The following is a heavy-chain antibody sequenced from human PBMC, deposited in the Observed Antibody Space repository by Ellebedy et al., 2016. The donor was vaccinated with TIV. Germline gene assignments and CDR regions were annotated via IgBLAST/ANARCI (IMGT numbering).Heavy chain of an antibody. J-gene: IGHJ4*02. Sequence: AASVKVSCKASGYTFTGYYMHWVRQAPGQGLEWMRWINPNNSDTKYAQKFQGRVTLTRDTPISTAYMELSRLTSDDTAVYYCARVNSAWYNDYWGQGTLVTVSS. V-gene: IGHV1-2*02. CDR3: ARVNSAWYNDY. D-gene: IGHD6-19*01. CDR1: GYTFTGYY. CDR2: INPNNSDT.